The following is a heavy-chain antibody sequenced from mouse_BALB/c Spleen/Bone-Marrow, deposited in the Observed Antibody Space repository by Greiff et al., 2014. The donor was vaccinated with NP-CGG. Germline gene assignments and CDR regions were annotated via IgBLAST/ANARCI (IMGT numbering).Heavy chain of an antibody. CDR1: GYTFTSYT. Sequence: VQLQQSGAELARPGASVKMSCKTSGYTFTSYTIYWIKERPGQGLEWIGYINPTSYYTEYNQKFKDKATLTSDKSSSTAYMQLNSLTSEDSAVYYCVREGLGRGNWGQGTTLTVSS. CDR2: INPTSYYT. J-gene: IGHJ2*01. D-gene: IGHD3-3*01. CDR3: VREGLGRGN. V-gene: IGHV1-4*01.